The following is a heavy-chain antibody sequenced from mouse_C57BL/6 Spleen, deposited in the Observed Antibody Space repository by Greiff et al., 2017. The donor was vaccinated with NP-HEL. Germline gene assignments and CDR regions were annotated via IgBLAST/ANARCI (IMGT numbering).Heavy chain of an antibody. V-gene: IGHV1-54*01. Sequence: VQLQQSGAELVRPGTSVKVSCKASGYAFTNYLIEWVKQRPGQGLEWIGVINPGSGGTNYNEKFKGKATLTADKSSSTAYMQLSSLTSEDSAVYCCARGEDNFDYWGQGTTLTVSS. J-gene: IGHJ2*01. CDR1: GYAFTNYL. CDR3: ARGEDNFDY. CDR2: INPGSGGT. D-gene: IGHD3-3*01.